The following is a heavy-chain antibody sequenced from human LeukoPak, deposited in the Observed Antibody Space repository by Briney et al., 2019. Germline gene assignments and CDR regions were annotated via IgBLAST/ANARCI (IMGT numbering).Heavy chain of an antibody. V-gene: IGHV3-48*02. CDR3: ARVGRGLYSMDV. CDR1: GFTFSIHG. Sequence: GGSLRLACAASGFTFSIHGMNWVRQTPGKGLEWVSYIINSGGTIYYADSVQGRFTISRDNAKNSLYLQMNSLRDEDTAVYYCARVGRGLYSMDVWGQGTTVTVSS. D-gene: IGHD3-10*01. J-gene: IGHJ6*02. CDR2: IINSGGTI.